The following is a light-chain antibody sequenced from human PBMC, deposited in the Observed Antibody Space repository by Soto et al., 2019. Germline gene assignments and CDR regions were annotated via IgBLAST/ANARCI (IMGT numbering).Light chain of an antibody. CDR2: DAS. CDR1: QSVSNY. Sequence: DIVLTQSPATLSLSPGERATLSCRASQSVSNYLAWYQQKPGQAPRLLIYDASNRATGIPARFSGSGSGTDFTLTITSLEPEDFAIYYCQQRSNWPPLTFGGGTKAEIK. V-gene: IGKV3-11*01. J-gene: IGKJ4*01. CDR3: QQRSNWPPLT.